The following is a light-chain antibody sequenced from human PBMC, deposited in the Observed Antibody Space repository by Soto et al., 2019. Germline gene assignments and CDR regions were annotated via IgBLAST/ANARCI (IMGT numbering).Light chain of an antibody. Sequence: QSALTQPASVSGSPGQSITISCTGTSSDVGGYNYVSWYQQHPGKAPKLMIYDVSNRPSGVSNRFSGSKSGNTASLPISGLQAEDEADYYGSSYTSSSTVVFGGGTKLTVL. CDR1: SSDVGGYNY. V-gene: IGLV2-14*01. CDR2: DVS. CDR3: SSYTSSSTVV. J-gene: IGLJ2*01.